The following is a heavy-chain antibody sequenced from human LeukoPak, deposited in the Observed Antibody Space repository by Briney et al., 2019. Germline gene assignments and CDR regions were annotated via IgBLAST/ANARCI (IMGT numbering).Heavy chain of an antibody. CDR1: GFTFSSYS. J-gene: IGHJ4*02. Sequence: PGGSLRLSCAASGFTFSSYSMNWVRQAPGKGLGGVSYISSSSSTIYYADSVKGRFTISRDNAKNSLYLQMNSLRAEDTAVYYCARGSRNYFDYWGQGTLVTVSS. CDR3: ARGSRNYFDY. V-gene: IGHV3-48*04. D-gene: IGHD6-13*01. CDR2: ISSSSSTI.